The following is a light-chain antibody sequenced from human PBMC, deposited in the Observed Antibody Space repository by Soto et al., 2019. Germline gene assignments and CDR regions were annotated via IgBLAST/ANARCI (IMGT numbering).Light chain of an antibody. CDR3: SSYAGRNYPYV. CDR2: EVT. CDR1: SGDVGAYDY. J-gene: IGLJ1*01. V-gene: IGLV2-8*01. Sequence: QSVLTQPPSASGSPGQSVTISCTGTSGDVGAYDYVSWYQQHPGKAPKLLIYEVTKRPLGVPDRFSGSKSGNAASLTVSGRQAEDEADYYCSSYAGRNYPYVFGTGTKVTVL.